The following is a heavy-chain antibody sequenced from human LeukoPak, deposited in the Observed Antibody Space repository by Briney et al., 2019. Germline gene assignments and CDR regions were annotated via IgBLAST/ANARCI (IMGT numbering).Heavy chain of an antibody. D-gene: IGHD2-21*01. CDR3: AKNRALHEIDY. CDR2: ISGSGGST. V-gene: IGHV3-23*01. Sequence: GGSLSLSCAASGFAFSTYAMSWVRQAPGKGREWVSGISGSGGSTYYADSVKGRFTISGDNSKNTLYLQMNSLIAGDTAIYYCAKNRALHEIDYWGQGTLVTVSS. J-gene: IGHJ4*02. CDR1: GFAFSTYA.